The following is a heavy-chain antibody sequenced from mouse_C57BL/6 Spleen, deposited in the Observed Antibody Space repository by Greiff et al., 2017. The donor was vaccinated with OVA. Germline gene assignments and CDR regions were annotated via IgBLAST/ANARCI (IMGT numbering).Heavy chain of an antibody. CDR3: ARQGDYYGSYYFDY. D-gene: IGHD1-1*01. CDR1: GFTFSDYY. V-gene: IGHV5-12*01. CDR2: ISNGGGST. Sequence: VESGGGLVQPGGSLKLSCAASGFTFSDYYMYWVRQTPEKRLEWVAYISNGGGSTYYPDTVKGRFTISRDHAKHTLNLQMSRLKSEDTAMYYCARQGDYYGSYYFDYWGQGTTLTVSS. J-gene: IGHJ2*01.